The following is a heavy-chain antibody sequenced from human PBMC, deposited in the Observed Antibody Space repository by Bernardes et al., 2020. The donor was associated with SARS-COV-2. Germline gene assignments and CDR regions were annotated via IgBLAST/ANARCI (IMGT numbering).Heavy chain of an antibody. CDR1: CYTVTSYG. J-gene: IGHJ6*02. V-gene: IGHV1-18*01. CDR2: ISAYNGNT. CDR3: AKNFCSTTSCYPKNYYGMGV. Sequence: ASVEVCWKASCYTVTSYGISGVRQAPGQGLEWRGWISAYNGNTKYAQKLQGRATMTTDTSTSTAYMELRSLRTDDTAVYYCAKNFCSTTSCYPKNYYGMGVWGQGTTVTVSS. D-gene: IGHD2-2*01.